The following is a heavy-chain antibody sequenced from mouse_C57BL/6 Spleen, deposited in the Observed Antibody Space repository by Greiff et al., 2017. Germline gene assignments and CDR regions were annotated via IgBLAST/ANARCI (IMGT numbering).Heavy chain of an antibody. Sequence: EVHLVESGGGLVKPGGSVKLSWAASGLTFSDYGMHWVRQAPEKGLEWVAYICSGRSTIYYEDTVKGRFPFTKNNAKNTLFLQMPSLSTEDTAMYYCARMNYGPTDAMDYWGQGTSVTVSS. CDR2: ICSGRSTI. CDR1: GLTFSDYG. CDR3: ARMNYGPTDAMDY. J-gene: IGHJ4*01. V-gene: IGHV5-17*01. D-gene: IGHD1-1*01.